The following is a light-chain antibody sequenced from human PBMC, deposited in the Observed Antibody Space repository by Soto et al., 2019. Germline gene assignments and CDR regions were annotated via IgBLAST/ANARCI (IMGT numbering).Light chain of an antibody. J-gene: IGKJ1*01. CDR2: GTS. V-gene: IGKV3-20*01. CDR3: QEYNCWPPGT. Sequence: VLMATQRNISVSAGSVDPLSRRVIQSVSSIYFAWYQQKPGQAPRLLIYGTSTRATGIPDRFSGGWSGTELTLTILRLEPEDLAVYYCQEYNCWPPGTFGQGTKVDIK. CDR1: QSVSSIY.